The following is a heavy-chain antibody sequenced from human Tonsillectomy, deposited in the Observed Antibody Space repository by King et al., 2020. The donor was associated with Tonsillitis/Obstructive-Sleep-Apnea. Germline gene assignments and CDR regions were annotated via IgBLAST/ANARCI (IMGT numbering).Heavy chain of an antibody. D-gene: IGHD1-26*01. CDR2: IGGSGGDT. J-gene: IGHJ6*02. Sequence: VQLVESGGGLVQPGGSLRLSCAASGFTYSSYGMTWVRQAPGKGLEWVSSIGGSGGDTYYADSAKGRFTISRDDSKNTLYLQMNRLRAEDTAVYYCGKFIIVGPTNGVDVWGQGTTVTVSS. CDR1: GFTYSSYG. V-gene: IGHV3-23*04. CDR3: GKFIIVGPTNGVDV.